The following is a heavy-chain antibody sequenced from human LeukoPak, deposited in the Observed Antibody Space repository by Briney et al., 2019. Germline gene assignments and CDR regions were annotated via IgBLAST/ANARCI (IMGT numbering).Heavy chain of an antibody. CDR1: GGSFTGYY. V-gene: IGHV4-34*01. D-gene: IGHD1-1*01. CDR3: ARGPTISETGYFDY. CDR2: VNHRGDT. J-gene: IGHJ4*03. Sequence: SEALSLTCAVYGGSFTGYYWSLIRQSPGKGLQWIAEVNHRGDTYYNPSVKGRVTISVDTSKNQFSLKVTSLTAADTAVYYCARGPTISETGYFDYWGQGTLVTVSS.